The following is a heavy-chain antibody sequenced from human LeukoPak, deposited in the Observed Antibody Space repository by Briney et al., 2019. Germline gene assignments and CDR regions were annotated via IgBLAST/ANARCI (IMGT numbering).Heavy chain of an antibody. Sequence: ASVKVSCKASGYAFTGYYMHWVRQAPGQGLEWMGWINPNSGGTNYAQKFQGRVTMTRDTSISTAYMELSRLRSDDTAVYYCARAPIYFQWLVPTYYYYYMDVWGKGTTVTVSS. D-gene: IGHD6-19*01. V-gene: IGHV1-2*02. CDR2: INPNSGGT. CDR1: GYAFTGYY. J-gene: IGHJ6*03. CDR3: ARAPIYFQWLVPTYYYYYMDV.